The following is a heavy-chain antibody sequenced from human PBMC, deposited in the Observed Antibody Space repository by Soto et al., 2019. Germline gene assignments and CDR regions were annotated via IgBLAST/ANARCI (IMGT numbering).Heavy chain of an antibody. CDR1: GGSISSYY. D-gene: IGHD3-10*01. CDR2: IYYSVST. Sequence: PXATLSLTITVCGGSISSYYWSWIRQPPGKGLEWIGYIYYSVSTNYNPSLKSRVTISVDTPKNQFSLKLSSVTAADTAVYYCARLAHRFSDRVVDPWGQGTLVTVSS. J-gene: IGHJ5*02. CDR3: ARLAHRFSDRVVDP. V-gene: IGHV4-59*01.